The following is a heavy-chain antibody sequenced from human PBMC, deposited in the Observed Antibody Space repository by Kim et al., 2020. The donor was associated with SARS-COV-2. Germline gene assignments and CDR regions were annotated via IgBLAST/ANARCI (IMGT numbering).Heavy chain of an antibody. V-gene: IGHV4-59*01. CDR3: ARGVEMRTIYYYYALDV. Sequence: SETLSLTCTVSGGSISSYYWTWIRQPPGKGLEWIGYFYYSGGTNYNPSLKSRVSMSVDTSKKQFSLKLSSVTAADTAVYYCARGVEMRTIYYYYALDVWAKGPRSPSP. CDR1: GGSISSYY. J-gene: IGHJ6*02. CDR2: FYYSGGT.